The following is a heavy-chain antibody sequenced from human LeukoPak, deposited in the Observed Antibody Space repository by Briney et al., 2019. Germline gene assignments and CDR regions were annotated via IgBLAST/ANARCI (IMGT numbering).Heavy chain of an antibody. D-gene: IGHD4-17*01. Sequence: GGTLRLSCAASGFTFSSYGMSWVRQAPGKGLEWVSAISGSGGSTYYADSVKGRFTISRDNSKNTLYLQMNSLRAEDTAVYYCAKVFYGAWGWYDPWGQGTLVTVSS. CDR3: AKVFYGAWGWYDP. CDR1: GFTFSSYG. J-gene: IGHJ5*02. V-gene: IGHV3-23*01. CDR2: ISGSGGST.